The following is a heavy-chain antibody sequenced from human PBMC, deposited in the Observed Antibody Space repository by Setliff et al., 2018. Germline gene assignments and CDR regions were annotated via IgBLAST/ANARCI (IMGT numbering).Heavy chain of an antibody. Sequence: SVKVSCKASGGTFSSYAISWVRQAPGQGLEWMGGIIPILGIANYAQKFQGRVTITTDESTSTAYMELSSLRSEDTAVYYCARGLAYCGGDCFLRTGFDYWGQGTLVTVSS. J-gene: IGHJ4*02. CDR1: GGTFSSYA. CDR2: IIPILGIA. V-gene: IGHV1-69*10. CDR3: ARGLAYCGGDCFLRTGFDY. D-gene: IGHD2-21*02.